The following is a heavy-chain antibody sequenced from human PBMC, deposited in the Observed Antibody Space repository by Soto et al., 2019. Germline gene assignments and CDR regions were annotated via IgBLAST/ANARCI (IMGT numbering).Heavy chain of an antibody. V-gene: IGHV3-30*04. Sequence: VGSLILSCTSSGFNFINYSIHGVRQAPVKGLEWLAVISYDGIRTHDADSLKDRFIISRDNSKKMLYLKMSGLRREDKAIYYCERFKTDARIHFDLCGKGTMAPVS. CDR3: ERFKTDARIHFDL. D-gene: IGHD2-15*01. CDR1: GFNFINYS. J-gene: IGHJ4*02. CDR2: ISYDGIRT.